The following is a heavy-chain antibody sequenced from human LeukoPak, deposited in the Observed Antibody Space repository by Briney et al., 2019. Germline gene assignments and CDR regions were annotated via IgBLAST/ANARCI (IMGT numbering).Heavy chain of an antibody. CDR2: IYYSGST. Sequence: SETLSPTCTVSGGSISSSSYYWSWIRQPPGKGLEWIGYIYYSGSTSYNPSLKSRVTISVDTSKKQFSLKLSSVTAADTAFYYCARYIVSYPHDAFDIWGQGTMVTVSS. D-gene: IGHD1-26*01. V-gene: IGHV4-61*01. CDR1: GGSISSSSYY. CDR3: ARYIVSYPHDAFDI. J-gene: IGHJ3*02.